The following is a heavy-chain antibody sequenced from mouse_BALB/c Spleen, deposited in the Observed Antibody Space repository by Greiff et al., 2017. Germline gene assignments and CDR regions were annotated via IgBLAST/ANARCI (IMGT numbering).Heavy chain of an antibody. CDR3: ARSGYYGNYEFAY. Sequence: EVKLLESGGGLVQPGGSRKLSCAASGFTFSSFGMHWVRQAPEKGLEWVAYISSGSSTIYYADTVKGRFTISRDNPKNTLFLQMTSLRSEDTAMYYCARSGYYGNYEFAYWGQGTLVTVSA. J-gene: IGHJ3*01. CDR1: GFTFSSFG. V-gene: IGHV5-17*02. CDR2: ISSGSSTI. D-gene: IGHD2-1*01.